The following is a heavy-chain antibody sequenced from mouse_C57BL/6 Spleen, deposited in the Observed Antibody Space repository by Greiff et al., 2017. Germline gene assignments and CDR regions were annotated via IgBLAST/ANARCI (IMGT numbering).Heavy chain of an antibody. D-gene: IGHD2-4*01. CDR1: GFTFSSYA. V-gene: IGHV5-4*03. CDR2: ISDGGSYT. Sequence: EVKVVESGGGLVKPGGSLKLSCAASGFTFSSYAMSWVRQTPEKRLEWVATISDGGSYTYYPDNVKGRFTISRDNAKNNLYLQMSHLKSEDTAMYYCANYDDYAMDYWGQGTSVTVSS. CDR3: ANYDDYAMDY. J-gene: IGHJ4*01.